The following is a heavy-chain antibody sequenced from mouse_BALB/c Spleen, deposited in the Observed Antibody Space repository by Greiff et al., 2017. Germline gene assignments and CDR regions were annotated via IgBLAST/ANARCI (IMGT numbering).Heavy chain of an antibody. J-gene: IGHJ3*01. CDR2: INPYNDGT. Sequence: VQLQQSGPELVKPGASVKMSCKASGYTFTSYVMHWVKQKPGQGLEWIGYINPYNDGTKYNEKFKGKATLTSDKSSSTAYMELSSLTSEDSAVYYCARFTTASWFAYWGQGTLVTVSA. V-gene: IGHV1-14*01. CDR3: ARFTTASWFAY. CDR1: GYTFTSYV. D-gene: IGHD1-2*01.